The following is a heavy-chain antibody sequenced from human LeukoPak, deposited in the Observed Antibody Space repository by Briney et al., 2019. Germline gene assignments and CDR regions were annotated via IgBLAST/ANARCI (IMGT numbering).Heavy chain of an antibody. J-gene: IGHJ4*02. Sequence: GGSLRLSCAASGVTFGSCAMSWVRQAPGKGLEWVSTISGSGGVTYYPDSVRGRFTISRDNSKNTLHLQMDSLRAEDTAIYYCAKWPEGATPKFHYWGQGTLVTVSS. D-gene: IGHD1-26*01. CDR3: AKWPEGATPKFHY. CDR1: GVTFGSCA. CDR2: ISGSGGVT. V-gene: IGHV3-23*01.